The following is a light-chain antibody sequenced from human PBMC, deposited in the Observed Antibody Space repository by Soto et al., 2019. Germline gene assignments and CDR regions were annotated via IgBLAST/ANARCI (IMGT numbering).Light chain of an antibody. J-gene: IGKJ4*01. V-gene: IGKV3-20*01. Sequence: EIVLTQSPATLSLSPGERATLSCRASQSVSSYLAWYQQKPGQAPRLLIYDASNRATGIPARFSGSGSGTDFTLTISRPEPEDFAVYYCQQYGSSPLTFGGGTKVDI. CDR2: DAS. CDR1: QSVSSY. CDR3: QQYGSSPLT.